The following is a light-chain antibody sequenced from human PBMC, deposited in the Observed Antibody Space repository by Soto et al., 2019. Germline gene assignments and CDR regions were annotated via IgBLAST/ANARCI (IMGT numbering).Light chain of an antibody. Sequence: QSALTQPASVSGSPGQSITISCTGTSSDVGAYNYVSLYQQHPGKAPQLMIYEGSDRPSGVSNRCSGSKSGNTAALTISGLHAEDDADYYCSSYTSSSTLVFGTGNKVTVL. V-gene: IGLV2-14*01. J-gene: IGLJ1*01. CDR3: SSYTSSSTLV. CDR2: EGS. CDR1: SSDVGAYNY.